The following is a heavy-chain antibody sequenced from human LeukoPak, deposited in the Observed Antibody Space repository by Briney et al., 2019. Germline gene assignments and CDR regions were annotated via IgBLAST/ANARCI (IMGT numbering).Heavy chain of an antibody. J-gene: IGHJ6*02. V-gene: IGHV4-4*07. D-gene: IGHD3-9*01. CDR1: SGSISSYY. CDR2: IYTSGST. CDR3: AALASYYDISHYYGMDV. Sequence: SETLSLTCTVSSGSISSYYWSWIRQPAGKGLEWIGRIYTSGSTNYNPSLKSRVTMSVDTSKNQFSLKLSSVTAADTAVYYCAALASYYDISHYYGMDVWGQGTTVTVSS.